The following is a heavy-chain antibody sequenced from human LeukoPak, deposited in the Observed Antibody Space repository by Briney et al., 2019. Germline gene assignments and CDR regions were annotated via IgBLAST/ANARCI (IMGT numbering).Heavy chain of an antibody. CDR1: GCTFSSYW. V-gene: IGHV3-7*03. Sequence: GGSLRLSCAASGCTFSSYWMTWVRQAPGKGLEWVANIKQDGSVKYYVDSVKGRFTISRDNAKNSLYLQMNSLRAEDTAIYNCARIGYSSSSLDFWGRGTLVTVSS. CDR3: ARIGYSSSSLDF. J-gene: IGHJ4*02. D-gene: IGHD6-6*01. CDR2: IKQDGSVK.